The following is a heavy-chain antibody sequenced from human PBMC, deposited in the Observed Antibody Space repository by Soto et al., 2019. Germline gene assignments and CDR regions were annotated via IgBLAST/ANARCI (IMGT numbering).Heavy chain of an antibody. CDR2: IYWDDDE. CDR1: GFSLSTRGVG. V-gene: IGHV2-5*02. D-gene: IGHD5-18*01. Sequence: QITLKESGPTLVKPTQTLTLTCTFSGFSLSTRGVGVGWIRQPPGKALEWLALIYWDDDEGYSPSLKSRLTITQDTSKNPVVLTLTNRYPVDTATSFCAHRPRGYSYHFDYWGQGTLVTVSS. J-gene: IGHJ4*02. CDR3: AHRPRGYSYHFDY.